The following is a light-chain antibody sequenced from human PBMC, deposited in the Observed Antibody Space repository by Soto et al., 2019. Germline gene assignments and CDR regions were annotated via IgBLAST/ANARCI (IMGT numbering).Light chain of an antibody. V-gene: IGKV1-27*01. CDR3: QKYNSAPFLT. CDR1: QGISNY. Sequence: DIQMTQSPSSLSASVGDRVTITCRASQGISNYLAWYQQKPGKVPKLLIYAASTLQSGVPSRFSGSGTGTDFTLTISSLQPEDVATYYCQKYNSAPFLTFGGGTKVEIK. CDR2: AAS. J-gene: IGKJ4*01.